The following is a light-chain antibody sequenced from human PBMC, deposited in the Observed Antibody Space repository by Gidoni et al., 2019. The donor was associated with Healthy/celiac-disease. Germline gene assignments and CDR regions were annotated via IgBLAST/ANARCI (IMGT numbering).Light chain of an antibody. J-gene: IGKJ5*01. CDR2: AAS. CDR3: QQSYSTLGLIT. CDR1: QSISSY. V-gene: IGKV1-39*01. Sequence: DIQMTQSPSSLSASVGDRVTITCRASQSISSYLNWYQQKPGKAPKLLIYAASSLQSGVPSRFSGSGSGTDFTLTISSLQPEDFATYYCQQSYSTLGLITFGQGTRLEIK.